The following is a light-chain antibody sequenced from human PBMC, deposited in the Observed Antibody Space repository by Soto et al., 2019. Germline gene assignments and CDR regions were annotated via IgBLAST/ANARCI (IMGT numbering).Light chain of an antibody. CDR1: QSVDSY. V-gene: IGKV3-11*01. Sequence: EIVLTQSTASLSLSPGERATLSCRASQSVDSYLVWYQQKPGQAPRLLIFGASNRATGIPARFSGSGSGTDFTLSINSLEPEDFAVYYCQQRSKWPITFGQGTRLEIK. J-gene: IGKJ5*01. CDR2: GAS. CDR3: QQRSKWPIT.